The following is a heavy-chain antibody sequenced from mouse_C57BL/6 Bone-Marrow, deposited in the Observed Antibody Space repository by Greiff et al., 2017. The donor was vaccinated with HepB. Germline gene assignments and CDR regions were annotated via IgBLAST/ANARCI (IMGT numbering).Heavy chain of an antibody. D-gene: IGHD2-5*01. CDR3: TREGVTTGYWYFDV. CDR2: ISSGGDYI. V-gene: IGHV5-9-1*02. Sequence: EVMLVESGEGLVKPGGSLKLSCAASGFTFSSYAMSWVRQTPEKRLEWVAYISSGGDYIYYADTVKGRFTISRDNARNTLYLQMSSLKSEDTAMYYCTREGVTTGYWYFDVWGTGTTVTVSS. J-gene: IGHJ1*03. CDR1: GFTFSSYA.